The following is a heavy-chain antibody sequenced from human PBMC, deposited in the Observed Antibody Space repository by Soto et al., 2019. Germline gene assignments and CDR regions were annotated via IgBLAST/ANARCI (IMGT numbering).Heavy chain of an antibody. CDR3: ARVGTTMLVEVKGPGYSFLGMDV. V-gene: IGHV1-69*17. D-gene: IGHD5-18*01. J-gene: IGHJ6*02. Sequence: QVQLVQSGAEVKKPGYSVMVSCKGSGGTFRSYAITWVRQAPGQGLEWMGGIVPLYGIVNYAQRFQGRITITADNSTSTVNMELSGLRFEDTAQYYCARVGTTMLVEVKGPGYSFLGMDVWGQGTTVSVSS. CDR1: GGTFRSYA. CDR2: IVPLYGIV.